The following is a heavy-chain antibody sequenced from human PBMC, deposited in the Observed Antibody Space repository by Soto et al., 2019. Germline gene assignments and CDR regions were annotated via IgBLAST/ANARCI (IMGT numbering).Heavy chain of an antibody. CDR3: AKNPRLPLGELSLYYFDY. Sequence: GGSLRLSCAASGFTFSSYAMSWVRQAPGKGLEWVSAISGSGGSTYYADSVKGRFTISRDNSKNTLYLQMNSLRAEDKAVYYRAKNPRLPLGELSLYYFDYWGQGTLVTVSS. D-gene: IGHD3-16*02. J-gene: IGHJ4*02. V-gene: IGHV3-23*01. CDR2: ISGSGGST. CDR1: GFTFSSYA.